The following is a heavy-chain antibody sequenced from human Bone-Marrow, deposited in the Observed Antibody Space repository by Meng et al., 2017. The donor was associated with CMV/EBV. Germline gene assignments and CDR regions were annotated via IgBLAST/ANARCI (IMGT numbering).Heavy chain of an antibody. CDR1: EFTFSDYY. Sequence: GESLKISCAASEFTFSDYYMSWIRQAPGKGPEWLSYISGSSTTTYYADSVKGRFTISRDNAKKSLYLQMNSLRAEDTAVYYCAKMSRLLGAIMGVTGYYYAMDVWGQGTTVTVSS. V-gene: IGHV3-11*01. D-gene: IGHD1-26*01. J-gene: IGHJ6*02. CDR3: AKMSRLLGAIMGVTGYYYAMDV. CDR2: ISGSSTTT.